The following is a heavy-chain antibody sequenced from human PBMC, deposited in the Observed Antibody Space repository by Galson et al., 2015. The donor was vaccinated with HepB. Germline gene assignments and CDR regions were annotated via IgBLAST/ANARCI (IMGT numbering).Heavy chain of an antibody. CDR1: GFTFSSYA. J-gene: IGHJ2*01. CDR2: ISGSGGST. Sequence: SLRLSCAASGFTFSSYAMSWVRQAPGKGLEWVSAISGSGGSTYYADSVKGRFTISRDNSKNTLYLQMNSLRAEDTAVYYCAKKDSSSWGHWYFDLWGRGTLVTVSS. CDR3: AKKDSSSWGHWYFDL. V-gene: IGHV3-23*01. D-gene: IGHD6-6*01.